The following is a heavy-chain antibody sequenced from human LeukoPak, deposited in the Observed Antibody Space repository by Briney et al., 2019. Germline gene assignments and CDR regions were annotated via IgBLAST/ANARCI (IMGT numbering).Heavy chain of an antibody. D-gene: IGHD5-12*01. V-gene: IGHV1-46*01. Sequence: ASVKVSCKASGYTFTSYYMHWGRKAPGQGLEWMGIINPSGGSTSYAQKFQGRVTMTRDTSTSTVYMELSSLRSEDTAVYYCARERGSGYDYWGQGTLVTVSS. CDR2: INPSGGST. J-gene: IGHJ4*02. CDR1: GYTFTSYY. CDR3: ARERGSGYDY.